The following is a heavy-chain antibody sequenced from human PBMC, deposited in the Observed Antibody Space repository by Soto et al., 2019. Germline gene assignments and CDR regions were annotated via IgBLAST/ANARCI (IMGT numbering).Heavy chain of an antibody. V-gene: IGHV1-69*08. J-gene: IGHJ6*03. CDR3: ARDPIAATSTGYYMDV. D-gene: IGHD2-15*01. CDR1: GGTFSSYT. Sequence: QVQLVQSGAEVKKPGSSVKVSCKASGGTFSSYTISWVRQAPGQGLEWMGRIIPLLGIANNAQKFQGRVTITADKSTSTGYMELSSLRSEDTAVYYCARDPIAATSTGYYMDVWCKGTTVAVSS. CDR2: IIPLLGIA.